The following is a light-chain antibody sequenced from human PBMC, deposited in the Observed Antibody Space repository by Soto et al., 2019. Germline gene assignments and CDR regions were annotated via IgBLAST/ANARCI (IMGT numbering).Light chain of an antibody. CDR3: SSYTSDSTLV. CDR1: SSDVGGHNY. CDR2: EVN. J-gene: IGLJ3*02. Sequence: QSVLTQPASVSGSPGQSITISCTGTSSDVGGHNYVSWFQQHPGKAPKLIIYEVNNRPSGISYRVSGSKSGNTASLTISGLQPEDEADYYCSSYTSDSTLVFGGGTKVTVL. V-gene: IGLV2-14*01.